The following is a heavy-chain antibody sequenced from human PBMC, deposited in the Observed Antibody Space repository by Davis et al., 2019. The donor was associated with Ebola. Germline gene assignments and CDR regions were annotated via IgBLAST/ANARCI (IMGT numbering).Heavy chain of an antibody. CDR3: ARVPGGGGAFDI. Sequence: ASAQVSCKASGYTFTGYYMHWVRQAPGQGLEWMGWINPNSGGTTYAQKFQGWFTMTRNTSISTAYMELRRLGSDEAAVYYWARVPGGGGAFDIWGQGTMVTVSS. CDR2: INPNSGGT. V-gene: IGHV1-2*04. D-gene: IGHD1-1*01. CDR1: GYTFTGYY. J-gene: IGHJ3*02.